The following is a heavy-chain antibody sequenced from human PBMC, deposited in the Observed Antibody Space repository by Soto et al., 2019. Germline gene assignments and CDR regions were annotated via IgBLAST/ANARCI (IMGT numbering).Heavy chain of an antibody. CDR3: ARGGYYGSGSYYAWVEY. J-gene: IGHJ4*02. CDR2: IIPIFGTA. V-gene: IGHV1-69*01. CDR1: GGTFSSYA. D-gene: IGHD3-10*01. Sequence: QVQLVQSGAEVKKPGSSVKVSCKASGGTFSSYAISWVRQAPGQGLEWMGGIIPIFGTANYAQKCQGRVTITADESTSTAYMELSSLRSEDTAVYYCARGGYYGSGSYYAWVEYWGQGTLVTVSS.